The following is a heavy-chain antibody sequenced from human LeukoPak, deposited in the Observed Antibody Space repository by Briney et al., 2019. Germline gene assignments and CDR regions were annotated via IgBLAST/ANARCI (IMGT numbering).Heavy chain of an antibody. CDR1: GFTFSSYG. CDR2: ISYDGSNK. Sequence: GRSLRLSCAASGFTFSSYGMHWVRQAPGKGLEWVAVISYDGSNKYYADSVKGRFTISRDNSKNTLYLQMNSLRAEDTAVYYCAKDVESYFDYWGQGTLVTVPS. V-gene: IGHV3-30*18. J-gene: IGHJ4*02. CDR3: AKDVESYFDY.